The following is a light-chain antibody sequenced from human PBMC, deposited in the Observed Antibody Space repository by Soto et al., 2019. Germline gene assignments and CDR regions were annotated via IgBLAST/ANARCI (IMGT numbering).Light chain of an antibody. CDR3: QQYGSSSYT. CDR2: GAS. V-gene: IGKV3-20*01. Sequence: EIVLTQSPGTLSLSPGERATLSCRASQSVSSSYLAWYQQKPGQAPRLLIYGASSRATGIPDRFSGSGSGTDFTLTISRLEPEDFAVSYCQQYGSSSYTFCQGTKLEIK. CDR1: QSVSSSY. J-gene: IGKJ2*01.